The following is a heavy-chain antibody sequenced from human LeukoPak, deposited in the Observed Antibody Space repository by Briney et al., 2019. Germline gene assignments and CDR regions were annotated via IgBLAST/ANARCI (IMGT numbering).Heavy chain of an antibody. Sequence: ASVKVSCKASGYTFTGYYMHWVRQAPGQGLEWMGWINPNSGGTNYAQKLQGRVTMTRDTSISTAYMELSRLRSDDTAVYYCARGRRGSYYKGRGSYYFDYWGQGTLATVSS. D-gene: IGHD1-26*01. V-gene: IGHV1-2*02. CDR3: ARGRRGSYYKGRGSYYFDY. CDR2: INPNSGGT. J-gene: IGHJ4*02. CDR1: GYTFTGYY.